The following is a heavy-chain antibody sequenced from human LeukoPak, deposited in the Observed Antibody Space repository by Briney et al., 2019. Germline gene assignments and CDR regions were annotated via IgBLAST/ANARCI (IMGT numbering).Heavy chain of an antibody. CDR1: GFTFSSYE. CDR2: ISSSGSTI. D-gene: IGHD3-22*01. J-gene: IGHJ6*02. V-gene: IGHV3-48*03. CDR3: ARGFDSSVYYYYGMDV. Sequence: GGSLRLSCAASGFTFSSYEMNWVRQAPGKGLEWVSYISSSGSTIYYADSVKGRFTISRDNAKNSLYLQMNSLRAEDSAVYYCARGFDSSVYYYYGMDVWGQGTTVTVSS.